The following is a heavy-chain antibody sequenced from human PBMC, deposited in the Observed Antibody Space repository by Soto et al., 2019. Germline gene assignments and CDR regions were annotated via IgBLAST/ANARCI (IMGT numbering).Heavy chain of an antibody. CDR2: ISSSSSYI. D-gene: IGHD6-6*01. V-gene: IGHV3-21*01. Sequence: EVQLMESGGGLVKPGGSLRLSCAASGFTFSSYSMNWVRQAPGKGLEWVSSISSSSSYIYYADSVKGRFTISRDNAKNSLYLQMNSLRAEDTAVYYCARDYSSSGGMDVWGQGTTVTVSS. CDR3: ARDYSSSGGMDV. CDR1: GFTFSSYS. J-gene: IGHJ6*02.